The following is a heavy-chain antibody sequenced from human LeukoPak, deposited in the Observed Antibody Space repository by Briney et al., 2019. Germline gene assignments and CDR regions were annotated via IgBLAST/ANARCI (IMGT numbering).Heavy chain of an antibody. J-gene: IGHJ4*02. D-gene: IGHD6-13*01. Sequence: GGSLRLSCAASGFTFSSYAMSWVRQAPGKGLEWVSAISGSGGSTYYADSVKGRFAISRDNSKNTLYLQMNSLRAEDTAVYYCAKDLWGVAAAGTNGDYWGQGTLVTVSS. CDR2: ISGSGGST. CDR3: AKDLWGVAAAGTNGDY. CDR1: GFTFSSYA. V-gene: IGHV3-23*01.